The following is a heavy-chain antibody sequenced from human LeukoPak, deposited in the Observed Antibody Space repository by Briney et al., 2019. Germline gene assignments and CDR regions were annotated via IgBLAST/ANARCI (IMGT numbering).Heavy chain of an antibody. Sequence: RASVKVSCKASGYTFTSHGLSWARQATGQGLEWMGWISIYSGNTNYAQKFQDRISMTTDTSTSTAYMELRSLKSDDTAVYYCARDPGGTWGFDYWGQGALVTVSS. V-gene: IGHV1-18*01. D-gene: IGHD7-27*01. CDR3: ARDPGGTWGFDY. CDR1: GYTFTSHG. J-gene: IGHJ4*02. CDR2: ISIYSGNT.